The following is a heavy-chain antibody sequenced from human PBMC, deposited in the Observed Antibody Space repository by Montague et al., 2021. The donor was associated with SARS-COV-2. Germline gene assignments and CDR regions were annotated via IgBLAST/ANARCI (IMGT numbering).Heavy chain of an antibody. CDR1: GFTFSSYE. V-gene: IGHV3-48*03. D-gene: IGHD4-23*01. J-gene: IGHJ4*02. CDR2: ISSRGSAV. Sequence: SLRLSFSAYGFTFSSYEMNWIRQAPGKGLEWVSYISSRGSAVFSYAESVKGRFTISRDNARNSLFLQMNSLTVDDTGVYYCARDLDYGGNSLFDYWGQGTLVTVSS. CDR3: ARDLDYGGNSLFDY.